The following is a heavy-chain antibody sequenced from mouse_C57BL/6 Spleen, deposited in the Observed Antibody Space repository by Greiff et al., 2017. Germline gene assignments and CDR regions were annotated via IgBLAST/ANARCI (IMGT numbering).Heavy chain of an antibody. J-gene: IGHJ3*01. V-gene: IGHV1-26*01. Sequence: EVQLQQSGPELVKPGASVKISCKASGYTFTDYYMNWVKQSHGKSLEWIGDINPNNGGTSYNQKFKGKATLTVDKSSSTAYMELRSLTSEDSAVYYCARFGGDGLAWGQETLVTVSA. CDR2: INPNNGGT. CDR3: ARFGGDGLA. CDR1: GYTFTDYY. D-gene: IGHD1-1*02.